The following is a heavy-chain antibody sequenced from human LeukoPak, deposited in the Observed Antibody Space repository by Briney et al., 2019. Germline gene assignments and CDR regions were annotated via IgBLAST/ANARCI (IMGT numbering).Heavy chain of an antibody. CDR1: RFTFSGFA. J-gene: IGHJ4*02. D-gene: IGHD3-22*01. Sequence: GGSLRLSCVASRFTFSGFAMSWVRQAPGKGLEWVSTIRDSGGTTYYVDSVKGRFTISRDNSKNTLYLQMNSLRAEDTAIYYCAKDHESDGYPCLDHWGLGTLVTVSS. CDR2: IRDSGGTT. CDR3: AKDHESDGYPCLDH. V-gene: IGHV3-23*01.